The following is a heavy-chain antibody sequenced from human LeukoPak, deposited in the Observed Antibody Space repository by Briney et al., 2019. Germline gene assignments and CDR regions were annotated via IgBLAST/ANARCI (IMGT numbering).Heavy chain of an antibody. D-gene: IGHD1/OR15-1a*01. CDR2: IIPIFGTI. CDR1: GGTFSDYG. CDR3: AGGAEQFLTANAFDI. V-gene: IGHV1-69*13. Sequence: GASVKVSCKASGGTFSDYGFSWVRQAPGQGLEWMGGIIPIFGTINYTYKFQGRVTVTADESTSTAYMELSSLRSEDTAVYYRAGGAEQFLTANAFDIWGQGTMVTVSS. J-gene: IGHJ3*02.